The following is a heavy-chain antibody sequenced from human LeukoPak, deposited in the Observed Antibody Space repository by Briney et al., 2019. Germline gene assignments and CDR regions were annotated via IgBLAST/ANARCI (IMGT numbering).Heavy chain of an antibody. J-gene: IGHJ4*02. Sequence: SVKVSCKASGGTFSSYAISWVRQAPGQGLEWMGGIIPIFGTANYAQKFPGRVTITTDESTSTAYMELSSLRSEDTAVYYCARENYYDSSGYLYYFDYWGQGTLVTVSS. V-gene: IGHV1-69*05. CDR1: GGTFSSYA. CDR2: IIPIFGTA. CDR3: ARENYYDSSGYLYYFDY. D-gene: IGHD3-22*01.